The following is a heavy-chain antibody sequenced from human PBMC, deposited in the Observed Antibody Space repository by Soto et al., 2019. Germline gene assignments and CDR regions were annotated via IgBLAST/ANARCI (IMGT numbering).Heavy chain of an antibody. CDR2: ISSSSSYT. J-gene: IGHJ3*02. D-gene: IGHD3-9*01. CDR3: ARDADILTGSDAFDI. Sequence: GGSLRLSCAAAGFPFSDYYMSWIRQAPGKGLEWVSYISSSSSYTNYADSVKGRFTISRDNAKNSLYLQMNSLRAEDTAVYYYARDADILTGSDAFDIWGQGTMVTVSS. CDR1: GFPFSDYY. V-gene: IGHV3-11*05.